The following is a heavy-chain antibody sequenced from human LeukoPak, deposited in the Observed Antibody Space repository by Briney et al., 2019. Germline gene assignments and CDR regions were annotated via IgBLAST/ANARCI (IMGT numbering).Heavy chain of an antibody. CDR3: ATEEMATIEGDY. Sequence: GASVKVSCKVSGYTFTSYDINWVRQATGQGLEWMGWMNPNSGNTGYAQKFQGRVTMTRNTSISTAYMVLSSLRSEDTAVYYCATEEMATIEGDYWGQGTLVTVSS. J-gene: IGHJ4*02. CDR2: MNPNSGNT. D-gene: IGHD5-24*01. V-gene: IGHV1-8*01. CDR1: GYTFTSYD.